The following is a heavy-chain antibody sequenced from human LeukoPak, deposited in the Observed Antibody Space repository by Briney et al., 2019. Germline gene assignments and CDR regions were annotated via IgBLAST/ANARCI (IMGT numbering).Heavy chain of an antibody. CDR2: IRSTGDST. CDR1: GFTFSSYA. CDR3: AKGQGDYGDYGLHAFDI. J-gene: IGHJ3*02. D-gene: IGHD4-17*01. V-gene: IGHV3-23*01. Sequence: GGSLRLSCAASGFTFSSYAITWVRQAPGKGLEWVSSIRSTGDSTFYADSVKGRFTISRDNSKNTVYLLMNSLRTEDTAVYYCAKGQGDYGDYGLHAFDIWGQGTMVTVSS.